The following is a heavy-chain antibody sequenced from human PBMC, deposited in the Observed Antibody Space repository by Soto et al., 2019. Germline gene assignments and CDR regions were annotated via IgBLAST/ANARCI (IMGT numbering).Heavy chain of an antibody. J-gene: IGHJ4*02. D-gene: IGHD4-4*01. Sequence: QITLKESGPTLVKPTQTLTLTCTFSGFSLRTTGEGVGWIRQPPGKALEWLALIYWDGDKRYSPSLKSRLTITKDTSKKQVVLTMTNMDPVDTATYFCALARYNNLDYWGRGTLVTVSS. CDR3: ALARYNNLDY. V-gene: IGHV2-5*02. CDR2: IYWDGDK. CDR1: GFSLRTTGEG.